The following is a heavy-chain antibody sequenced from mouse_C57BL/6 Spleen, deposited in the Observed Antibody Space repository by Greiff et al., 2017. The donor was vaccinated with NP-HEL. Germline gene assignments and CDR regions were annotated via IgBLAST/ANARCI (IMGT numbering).Heavy chain of an antibody. CDR2: IRNKANNHAT. D-gene: IGHD2-3*01. J-gene: IGHJ3*01. CDR1: GFTFSDAW. Sequence: EVQLVESGGGLVQPGGSMKLSCAASGFTFSDAWMDWVRQSPETGLEWVAEIRNKANNHATYYAESVKGRFTISRDESKSSVYLQMNSLRAEDTGIYYCATYDGYFTFAYWGQVTLVTVSA. V-gene: IGHV6-6*01. CDR3: ATYDGYFTFAY.